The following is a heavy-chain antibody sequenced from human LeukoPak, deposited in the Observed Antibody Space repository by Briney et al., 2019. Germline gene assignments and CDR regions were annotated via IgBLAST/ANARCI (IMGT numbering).Heavy chain of an antibody. CDR1: GFTFSSYS. V-gene: IGHV3-48*04. D-gene: IGHD3-22*01. Sequence: GGSLRLSCAASGFTFSSYSINWVRQAPGKGLEWVSYISSSASTIYYTESVKGRFTISRDNTKNSLYLQMNSLRAEDTAVYYCARDTSGYYSSFDYWGQGTLVTVSS. CDR3: ARDTSGYYSSFDY. J-gene: IGHJ4*02. CDR2: ISSSASTI.